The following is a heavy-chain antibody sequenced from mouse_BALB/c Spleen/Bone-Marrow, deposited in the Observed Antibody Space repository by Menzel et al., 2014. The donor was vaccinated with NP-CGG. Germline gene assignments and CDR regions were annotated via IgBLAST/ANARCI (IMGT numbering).Heavy chain of an antibody. CDR3: ARHGGYDPFAY. J-gene: IGHJ3*01. D-gene: IGHD2-2*01. CDR2: INSDGGST. V-gene: IGHV5-2*01. CDR1: EYEFPSHD. Sequence: EVKLQESWGGLVQPGESLKLSCESNEYEFPSHDMSWVRKTLEKRLELVAAINSDGGSTYYPDTMERRFIISRDNTKKTLYLQMSSLRSEDTALYYCARHGGYDPFAYWGQGTLVTVSA.